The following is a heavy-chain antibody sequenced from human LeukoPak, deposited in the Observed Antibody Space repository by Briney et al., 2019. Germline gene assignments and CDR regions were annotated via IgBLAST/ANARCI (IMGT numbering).Heavy chain of an antibody. Sequence: SETLSLTCTVSGGSISSSSYYWGWLRQPPGKGLEWIGSIYYSGSTYYNPSLKSRVTISVDTSKNQFSLKLSSVTAADTAVYYCARKIAVAGTISYYFDYWGQGTLVTVSS. J-gene: IGHJ4*02. V-gene: IGHV4-39*01. CDR2: IYYSGST. D-gene: IGHD6-19*01. CDR1: GGSISSSSYY. CDR3: ARKIAVAGTISYYFDY.